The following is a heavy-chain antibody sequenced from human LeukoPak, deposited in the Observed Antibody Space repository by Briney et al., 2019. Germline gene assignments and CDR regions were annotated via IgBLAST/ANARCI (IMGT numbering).Heavy chain of an antibody. CDR3: AVVEYSSSWYDY. Sequence: SETLSLTCAVCGGSFSGYYWSWIRQPPGKGLEWIGEINHSGSTNYNPSLKSRVTISVDTSKNQFSLKLSSVTAADTAVYYCAVVEYSSSWYDYWGQGTLVTVSS. CDR2: INHSGST. CDR1: GGSFSGYY. J-gene: IGHJ4*02. D-gene: IGHD6-13*01. V-gene: IGHV4-34*01.